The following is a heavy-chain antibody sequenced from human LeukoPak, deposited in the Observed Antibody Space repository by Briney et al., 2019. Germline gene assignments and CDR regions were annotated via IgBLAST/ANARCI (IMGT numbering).Heavy chain of an antibody. D-gene: IGHD2-2*01. CDR2: IPWDGYKI. CDR1: GLLFDHYV. Sequence: GGSLRLSFEAFGLLFDHYVKYWVGQPPGKGLEGVAGIPWDGYKIDYVDSVKGRFTISSANARNSLFLHMHCVRVEATAFYYCVKAYSSSRSGYFDSWGQGTLVTVAS. CDR3: VKAYSSSRSGYFDS. J-gene: IGHJ4*02. V-gene: IGHV3-9*01.